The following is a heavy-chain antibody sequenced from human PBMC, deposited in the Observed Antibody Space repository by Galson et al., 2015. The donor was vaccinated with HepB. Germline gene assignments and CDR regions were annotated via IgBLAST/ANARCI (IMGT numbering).Heavy chain of an antibody. V-gene: IGHV7-4-1*02. CDR3: ARVPNIFSGRGPVDH. Sequence: SVKVSCKASGYMFFTYPIIWVRQAPGQGLEWLGWINTSNTSPTYAHGFTGRFVFSLDMSVSTAYLQINSLPPYDSAVYYCARVPNIFSGRGPVDHWGQGTLVTVSS. J-gene: IGHJ4*02. D-gene: IGHD3-9*01. CDR2: INTSNTSP. CDR1: GYMFFTYP.